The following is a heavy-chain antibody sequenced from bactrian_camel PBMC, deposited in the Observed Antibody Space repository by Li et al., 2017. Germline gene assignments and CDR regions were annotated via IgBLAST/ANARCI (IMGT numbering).Heavy chain of an antibody. CDR2: ISPDGTT. Sequence: HVQLVESGGGSVQAGGSLKLSCVASEYIFEKCGMGWYRQAPGKERGLVSGISPDGTTRYADSVKGRFTISQDNAKNTLYLQMNSLKSEDTALYYCATRGHTVVAGYWGQGTQVTVS. D-gene: IGHD6*01. V-gene: IGHV3S55*01. J-gene: IGHJ6*01. CDR1: EYIFEKCG. CDR3: ATRGHTVVAGY.